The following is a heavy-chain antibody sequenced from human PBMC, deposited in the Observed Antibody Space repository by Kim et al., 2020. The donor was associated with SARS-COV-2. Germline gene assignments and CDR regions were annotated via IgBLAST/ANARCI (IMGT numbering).Heavy chain of an antibody. CDR2: IYYSGST. CDR1: GGSISSSSYY. CDR3: ARRGPSTSLWFDP. V-gene: IGHV4-39*01. D-gene: IGHD2-2*01. J-gene: IGHJ5*02. Sequence: SETLSLTCTVSGGSISSSSYYWGWIRQPPGKGLEWIGSIYYSGSTYYNPSLKSRVTISVDTSKNQFSLKLSSVTAADTAVYYCARRGPSTSLWFDPWGQGTLVTVSS.